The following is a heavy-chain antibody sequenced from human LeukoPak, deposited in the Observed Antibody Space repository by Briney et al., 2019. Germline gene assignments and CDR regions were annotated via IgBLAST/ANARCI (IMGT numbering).Heavy chain of an antibody. J-gene: IGHJ4*02. D-gene: IGHD3-10*01. CDR1: GFTFSNYW. CDR2: IKQDASET. CDR3: ARVLTGD. V-gene: IGHV3-7*05. Sequence: GGSLTLSCAASGFTFSNYWMTWVRQAPGKGLEWVANIKQDASETYYIDSVKGRFTIYRDNAKNSLYLQMKSLRADDTAVYYGARVLTGDWGQGALVTVSS.